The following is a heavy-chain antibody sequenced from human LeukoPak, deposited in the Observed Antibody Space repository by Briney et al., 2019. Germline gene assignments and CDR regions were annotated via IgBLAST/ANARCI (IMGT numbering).Heavy chain of an antibody. Sequence: GGSLRLSCAPSGFTFCSYGMHCVRPAPGKGRGWVAVIWYDGSNKYYADSVKGRFTISRDNSKNTLYLQMKSLRAEDTAVYYCAKDITMIVVVNAFDIWGQGTMVTVSS. D-gene: IGHD3-22*01. V-gene: IGHV3-33*06. CDR2: IWYDGSNK. J-gene: IGHJ3*02. CDR3: AKDITMIVVVNAFDI. CDR1: GFTFCSYG.